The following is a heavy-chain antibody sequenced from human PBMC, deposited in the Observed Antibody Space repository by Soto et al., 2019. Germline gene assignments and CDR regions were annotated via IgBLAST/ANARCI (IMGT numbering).Heavy chain of an antibody. Sequence: EVQLVESGGGLVQPGGSLRLTCAASGFTFSSYEMNWVRQAPGKGLEWVSYISSSGSTIYYADSVKGRFTISRDNAKNSLYLQRNSLRAEDTAVYYCARDHRRWLQLGGYYYGMDVWGQGTTVTVSS. CDR1: GFTFSSYE. V-gene: IGHV3-48*03. J-gene: IGHJ6*02. D-gene: IGHD5-12*01. CDR3: ARDHRRWLQLGGYYYGMDV. CDR2: ISSSGSTI.